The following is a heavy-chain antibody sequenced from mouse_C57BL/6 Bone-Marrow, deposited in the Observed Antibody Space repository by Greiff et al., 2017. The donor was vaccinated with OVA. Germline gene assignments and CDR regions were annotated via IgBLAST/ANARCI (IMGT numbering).Heavy chain of an antibody. CDR1: GYTFTDYY. Sequence: QVQLQQSGPELVKPGASVKISCKASGYTFTDYYINWVKQRPGQGLEWIGWIFPGSGSTYYNEKFKGKATLTVDTSSRTSYMLLSRLTYEDSAVYFGARRIYCGYFRFAYWGQGTLVTVSA. J-gene: IGHJ3*01. CDR3: ARRIYCGYFRFAY. V-gene: IGHV1-75*01. D-gene: IGHD2-2*01. CDR2: IFPGSGST.